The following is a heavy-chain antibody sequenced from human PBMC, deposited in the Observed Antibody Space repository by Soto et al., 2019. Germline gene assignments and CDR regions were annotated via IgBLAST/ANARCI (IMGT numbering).Heavy chain of an antibody. CDR3: ATDYGWAFQI. CDR2: IQTKTGGGTA. D-gene: IGHD4-17*01. J-gene: IGHJ3*02. CDR1: GLSFSHVK. V-gene: IGHV3-15*01. Sequence: EVQLVASGGVLVKPGESLRLSCAGSGLSFSHVKMTWVRQLPGKGLEWVGRIQTKTGGGTADYPAAVRGRFTISRDDSKNTLYLQLNSLKTEDTAVYYCATDYGWAFQIWGQGTTVTVSS.